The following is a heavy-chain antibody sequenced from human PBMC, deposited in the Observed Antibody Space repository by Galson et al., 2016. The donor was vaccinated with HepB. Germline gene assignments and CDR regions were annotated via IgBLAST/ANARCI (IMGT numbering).Heavy chain of an antibody. J-gene: IGHJ4*02. CDR1: GFTFSGSA. Sequence: SGFTFSGSALHWVRQASGKGLEWVGRIRSKANSYATAYARSVQGRFTISRDDSKNTAYLQMNSLKTEDTALYYCTRHSGGGICYDIWGQGTLVTVFS. CDR2: IRSKANSYAT. V-gene: IGHV3-73*01. D-gene: IGHD2-15*01. CDR3: TRHSGGGICYDI.